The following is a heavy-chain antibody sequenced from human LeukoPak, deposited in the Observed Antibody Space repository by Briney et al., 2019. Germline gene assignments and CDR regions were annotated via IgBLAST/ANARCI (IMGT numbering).Heavy chain of an antibody. CDR3: ARENYYDRNWFDP. CDR1: GFTVSSNY. CDR2: IYSGGST. D-gene: IGHD3-22*01. V-gene: IGHV3-53*01. J-gene: IGHJ5*02. Sequence: GGSLRLSCAASGFTVSSNYMSWVRQAPGKGLEWVSVIYSGGSTYYADSVKGRFTISRDNSKNTLYLQMNSLGAEDTAVYYCARENYYDRNWFDPWGQGTLVTVSS.